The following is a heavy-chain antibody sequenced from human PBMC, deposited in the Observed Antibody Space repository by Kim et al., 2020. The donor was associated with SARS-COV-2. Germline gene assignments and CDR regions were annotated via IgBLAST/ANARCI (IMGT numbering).Heavy chain of an antibody. Sequence: GRFTISRDNSKNSLYLQMNSLRTEDTALYYCAKDKRSRYYGSGSFNGMDVWGQGTTVTVSS. D-gene: IGHD3-10*01. CDR3: AKDKRSRYYGSGSFNGMDV. V-gene: IGHV3-43*01. J-gene: IGHJ6*02.